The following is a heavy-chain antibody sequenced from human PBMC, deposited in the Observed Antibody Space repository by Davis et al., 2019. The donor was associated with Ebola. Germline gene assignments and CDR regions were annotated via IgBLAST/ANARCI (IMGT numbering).Heavy chain of an antibody. CDR2: ISSSSSYI. Sequence: GESLKISCAASRFTFSSYSMNWVRQAPGKGLEWVSSISSSSSYIYYADSVKGRFTISRDNAKNSLYLQMNSLRPEDTAVYFCASFKIFGVVYDFWGQGTLVTVSS. CDR1: RFTFSSYS. V-gene: IGHV3-21*01. J-gene: IGHJ4*02. CDR3: ASFKIFGVVYDF. D-gene: IGHD3-3*01.